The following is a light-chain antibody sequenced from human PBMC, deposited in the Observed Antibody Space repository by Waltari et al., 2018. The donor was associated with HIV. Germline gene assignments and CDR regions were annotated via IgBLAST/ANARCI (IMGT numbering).Light chain of an antibody. J-gene: IGLJ3*02. V-gene: IGLV4-60*03. CDR2: VEGSGTY. CDR3: ETWDSNIRV. Sequence: QPVVTQSSSASASLGSSAELTCTLSSGHSSYIIAWHQQQPGKAPRYLMKVEGSGTYNKGSGVPDRFSGSSSGADRYLTISNVQSDDEADYYCETWDSNIRVFGGGTTVTVL. CDR1: SGHSSYI.